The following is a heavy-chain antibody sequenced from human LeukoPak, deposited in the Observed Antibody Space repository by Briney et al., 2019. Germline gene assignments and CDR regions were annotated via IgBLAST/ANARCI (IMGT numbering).Heavy chain of an antibody. CDR2: IYYSVST. CDR1: GDSLTSGGYY. V-gene: IGHV4-61*08. CDR3: ARGGGGRTWCAP. Sequence: SETLSLTCTVSGDSLTSGGYYWNWLAQPPGKGREGLGYIYYSVSTNYNLSLRSRVTISVDTFQNPFSLKVISATDAHAAVYYCARGGGGRTWCAPWGEGTLVTVSS. D-gene: IGHD3-16*01. J-gene: IGHJ5*02.